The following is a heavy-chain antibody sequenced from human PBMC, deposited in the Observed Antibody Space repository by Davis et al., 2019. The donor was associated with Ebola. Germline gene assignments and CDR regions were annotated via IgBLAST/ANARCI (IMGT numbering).Heavy chain of an antibody. CDR3: ARGLFWSGLDV. J-gene: IGHJ6*02. CDR2: IYYSESS. Sequence: MPSETLSLTCTVSGGSISSSYWSWIRQPPGKGLEWIGYIYYSESSNYNPSLKSRVTISVDTSKNHFSLKLSSVTAADTAVYYCARGLFWSGLDVWGQGTTVTVSS. V-gene: IGHV4-59*01. D-gene: IGHD1-1*01. CDR1: GGSISSSY.